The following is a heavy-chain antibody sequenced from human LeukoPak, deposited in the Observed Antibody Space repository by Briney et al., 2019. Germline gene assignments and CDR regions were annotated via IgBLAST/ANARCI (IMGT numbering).Heavy chain of an antibody. J-gene: IGHJ4*02. V-gene: IGHV3-23*01. Sequence: GGSLRLSCAAPGFNFANHAMSWVRQTAGKGLEWVSAISGGGDITYYADSVKGRFTISRDNSKDTLFLQMHSLRPGDTAVYYCVREDTPATANYWGQGTLVTISS. CDR1: GFNFANHA. D-gene: IGHD2-21*02. CDR2: ISGGGDIT. CDR3: VREDTPATANY.